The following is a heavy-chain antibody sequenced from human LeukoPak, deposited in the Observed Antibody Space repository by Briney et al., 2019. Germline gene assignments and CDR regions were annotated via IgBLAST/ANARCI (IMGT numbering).Heavy chain of an antibody. CDR2: IYYSGST. J-gene: IGHJ4*02. Sequence: DPSETLSLTCTVSGGSISSSSYYWGWIRQPPGKGLEWIGSIYYSGSTYYNPSLKSRVTISVDTSKNQFSLKLSSVTAADTAVYYCARGFGIARHYWGQGTLVTVSS. CDR3: ARGFGIARHY. CDR1: GGSISSSSYY. V-gene: IGHV4-39*01. D-gene: IGHD6-13*01.